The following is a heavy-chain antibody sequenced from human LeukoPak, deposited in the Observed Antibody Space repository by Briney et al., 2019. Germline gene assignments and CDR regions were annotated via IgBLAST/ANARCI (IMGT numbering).Heavy chain of an antibody. Sequence: GESLKISCRGSGYSFTNCWIGWVRQAPGQGLEWMGWINPNSGGTNYAQKFQGRVTMTRDTSISTAYMELSRLRSDDTAVYYCASQESPNTVVTHYYYYYMDVWGKGTTVTVSS. V-gene: IGHV1-2*02. D-gene: IGHD4-23*01. CDR1: GYSFTNCW. J-gene: IGHJ6*03. CDR2: INPNSGGT. CDR3: ASQESPNTVVTHYYYYYMDV.